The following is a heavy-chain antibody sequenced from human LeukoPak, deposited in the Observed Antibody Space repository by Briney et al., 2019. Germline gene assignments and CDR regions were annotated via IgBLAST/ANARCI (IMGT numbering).Heavy chain of an antibody. V-gene: IGHV3-48*03. CDR3: ASPDCSGGSCYPEDDAFDI. D-gene: IGHD2-15*01. J-gene: IGHJ3*02. CDR2: SSSSGSTI. Sequence: QPGGSLRLSCAASGFTFSSYEMNWVRQAPGKGLEWVSYSSSSGSTINYADSVKGRFTISRDNAKNSLYLQMNSLRAEDTAVYYCASPDCSGGSCYPEDDAFDIWGQGTMVTVSS. CDR1: GFTFSSYE.